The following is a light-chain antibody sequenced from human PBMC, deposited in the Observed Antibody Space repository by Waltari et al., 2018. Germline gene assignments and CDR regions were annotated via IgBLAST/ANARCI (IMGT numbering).Light chain of an antibody. CDR2: DAS. Sequence: ILMTQSPATLSVSPGERATPSCRASQSVTNNLAWYQQQPGPAPRLLIYDASSRATGIPDRFSGSGSGTEFTLTVSSLQSEDFAVYYCQQYHNWPLSFGGGTKVEIK. V-gene: IGKV3-15*01. CDR3: QQYHNWPLS. CDR1: QSVTNN. J-gene: IGKJ4*01.